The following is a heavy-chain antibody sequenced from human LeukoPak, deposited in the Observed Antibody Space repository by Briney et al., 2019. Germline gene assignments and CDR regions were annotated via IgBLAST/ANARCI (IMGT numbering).Heavy chain of an antibody. CDR1: GFTFSSYS. V-gene: IGHV3-48*04. J-gene: IGHJ4*02. CDR2: ITGGSSTIT. Sequence: GGSLRLSCAASGFTFSSYSMNWVRQAPGKGLEWLSYITGGSSTITYYADSVKGRFTISRDNAKNSLYLQMNSLRAEDTAVYYCARDTRGYGSDYWGQGTLVTVSS. CDR3: ARDTRGYGSDY. D-gene: IGHD4-17*01.